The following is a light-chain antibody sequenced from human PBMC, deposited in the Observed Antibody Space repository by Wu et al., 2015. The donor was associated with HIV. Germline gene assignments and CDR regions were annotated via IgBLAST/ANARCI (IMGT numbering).Light chain of an antibody. CDR3: QQYNNWPPIT. CDR1: QSVSSN. CDR2: GAS. J-gene: IGKJ5*01. Sequence: ATLSCRASQSVSSNLAWYQQKPRATAPRLLIYGASTRATGIPARFSGSGSGTEFTLTISSLQSEDFAVYYCQQYNNWPPITFGQGTRLEIK. V-gene: IGKV3-15*01.